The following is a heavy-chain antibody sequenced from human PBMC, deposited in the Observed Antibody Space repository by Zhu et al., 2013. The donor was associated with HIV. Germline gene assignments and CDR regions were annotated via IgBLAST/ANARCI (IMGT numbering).Heavy chain of an antibody. D-gene: IGHD1-1*01. CDR2: INPSGGT. J-gene: IGHJ3*02. V-gene: IGHV1-2*02. CDR1: EYTFTGYY. CDR3: ARDGVTTTKNAFDI. Sequence: QVQLVQSGAEVKKPGASVRVSCKASEYTFTGYYIHWMRQAPGQGLEWMGWINPSGGTKYAQKFQGRVTMTRDTSISTAYMELSRLTSDDTAVYYCARDGVTTTKNAFDIWGQGTMVTVSS.